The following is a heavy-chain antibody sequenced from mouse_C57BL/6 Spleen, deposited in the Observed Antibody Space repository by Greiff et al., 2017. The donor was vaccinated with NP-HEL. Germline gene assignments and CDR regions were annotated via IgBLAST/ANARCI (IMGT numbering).Heavy chain of an antibody. J-gene: IGHJ2*01. Sequence: VKLVESGPELVKPGASVKISCKASGYAFSSSWMNWVKQRPGKGLEWIGRIYPGDGDTNYNGKFKGKATLTADKSSSTAYMQLSSLTSEDSAVYFCARRGGTCYFDYWGQGTTLTVSS. CDR1: GYAFSSSW. CDR3: ARRGGTCYFDY. V-gene: IGHV1-82*01. CDR2: IYPGDGDT. D-gene: IGHD4-1*01.